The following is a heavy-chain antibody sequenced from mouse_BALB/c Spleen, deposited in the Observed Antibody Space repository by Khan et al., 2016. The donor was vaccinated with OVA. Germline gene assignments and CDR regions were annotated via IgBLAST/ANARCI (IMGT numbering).Heavy chain of an antibody. CDR3: ARSGGNFHWYFDV. V-gene: IGHV5-17*02. J-gene: IGHJ1*01. D-gene: IGHD2-1*01. CDR2: ISGCSSTI. CDR1: GFTFSSFG. Sequence: EVELVESGGGLVQPGGSRKLSCAASGFTFSSFGMHWVRQAPKKGLEWVAYISGCSSTIYYVDTVKGRFTISRDNPKNTLFLQMTSPRSEDTAMYYCARSGGNFHWYFDVWGAGTSVTVSS.